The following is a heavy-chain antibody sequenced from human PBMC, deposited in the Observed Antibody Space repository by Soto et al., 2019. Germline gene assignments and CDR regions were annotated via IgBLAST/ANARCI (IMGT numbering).Heavy chain of an antibody. Sequence: QLQLQESGPGLVKPSETLSLTCTVSSGSISSGSYYWDWIRQPPGKGLEWIGNIYYSGSTNYNPSLESRVTISVDTSKNQFSRKLSSVTAADTAVYYCARQTDSYYTFDAFDIWGQGTMVTVSS. CDR2: IYYSGST. CDR1: SGSISSGSYY. J-gene: IGHJ3*02. D-gene: IGHD3-22*01. CDR3: ARQTDSYYTFDAFDI. V-gene: IGHV4-39*01.